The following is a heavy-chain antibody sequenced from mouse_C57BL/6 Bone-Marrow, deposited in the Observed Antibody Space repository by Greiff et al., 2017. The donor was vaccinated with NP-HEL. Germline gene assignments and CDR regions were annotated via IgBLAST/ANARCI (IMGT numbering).Heavy chain of an antibody. CDR1: GYTFTSYW. CDR3: ARSRYYGSKAWFAY. Sequence: QVQLQQPGTELVKPGASVKLSCKASGYTFTSYWMHWVKQRPGQGLEWIGNINPSNGGTNYNEKFKSKATLTVDKSSSTAYMQLSSRTSEDSAVYDCARSRYYGSKAWFAYWGQGTLVTVSA. J-gene: IGHJ3*01. D-gene: IGHD1-1*01. V-gene: IGHV1-53*01. CDR2: INPSNGGT.